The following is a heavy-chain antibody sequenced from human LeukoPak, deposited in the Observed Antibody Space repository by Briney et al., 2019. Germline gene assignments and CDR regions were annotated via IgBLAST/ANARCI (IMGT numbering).Heavy chain of an antibody. J-gene: IGHJ4*02. V-gene: IGHV1-2*06. Sequence: GASVKVSCKASGYTFTGYYMHWVRQAPGQGLEWMGRINPNSGGTNYAQKFQGRVTMTRDTSISTAYMELSRLRADDTAVYYCARSLDYGDYVDYLVWGQGTLVTVSS. D-gene: IGHD4-17*01. CDR2: INPNSGGT. CDR1: GYTFTGYY. CDR3: ARSLDYGDYVDYLV.